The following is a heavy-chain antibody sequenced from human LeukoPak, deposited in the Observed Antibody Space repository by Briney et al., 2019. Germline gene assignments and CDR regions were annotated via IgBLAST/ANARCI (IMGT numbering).Heavy chain of an antibody. V-gene: IGHV4-39*01. D-gene: IGHD3-16*01. J-gene: IGHJ3*02. CDR2: IFYSGST. CDR1: GGSISTSSYY. CDR3: ARQGYHDYVWGSYEIDI. Sequence: PSETLSLTCTVSGGSISTSSYYWGWVRQPPGKGLEWFGNIFYSGSTYYSPSLKSRVTISIDTSKNQFTLKLSAVTAADTAVYYCARQGYHDYVWGSYEIDIWGQGTMVTVSS.